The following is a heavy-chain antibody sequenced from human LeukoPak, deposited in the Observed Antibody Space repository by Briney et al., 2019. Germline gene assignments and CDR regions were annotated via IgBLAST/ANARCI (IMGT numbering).Heavy chain of an antibody. CDR3: AKDYYETSGYFDS. Sequence: PGGSLRLSCAASGLTFKIYSMHWVRQAPGKGLEWVAVIGGRGDSIFYADSVKGRFTISRDNSKNTVDLQMSSLRAEDTAIYCAKDYYETSGYFDSWGQGSLVSVSS. D-gene: IGHD3-22*01. CDR1: GLTFKIYS. V-gene: IGHV3-23*01. CDR2: IGGRGDSI. J-gene: IGHJ4*02.